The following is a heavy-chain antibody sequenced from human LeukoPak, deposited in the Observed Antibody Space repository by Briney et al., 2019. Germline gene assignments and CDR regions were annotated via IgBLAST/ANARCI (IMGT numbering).Heavy chain of an antibody. D-gene: IGHD7-27*01. CDR3: ARDLTGDAFDI. Sequence: GGSLRLSCAASGFTLSNYWMHWVRQGPGKGLVWVSHINSGGSSTSYADSVKGRFTISRGNAKNTVYLQMNSLRAEDTAVYYCARDLTGDAFDIWGQGTMVTVSS. CDR1: GFTLSNYW. J-gene: IGHJ3*02. V-gene: IGHV3-74*01. CDR2: INSGGSST.